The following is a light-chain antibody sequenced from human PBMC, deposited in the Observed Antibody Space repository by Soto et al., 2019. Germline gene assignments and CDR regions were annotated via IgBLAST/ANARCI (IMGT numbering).Light chain of an antibody. V-gene: IGKV3-11*01. Sequence: EIVLTQSPATLSLSPGERAPLYCRASQSVSSYFAWYQQKPGQAPRLLIYDASNRATGIPARFSGSGSGTDFTLTISSLEPDDFAVYYCQQRGNWPVTFGQGTRVDIK. CDR1: QSVSSY. J-gene: IGKJ1*01. CDR2: DAS. CDR3: QQRGNWPVT.